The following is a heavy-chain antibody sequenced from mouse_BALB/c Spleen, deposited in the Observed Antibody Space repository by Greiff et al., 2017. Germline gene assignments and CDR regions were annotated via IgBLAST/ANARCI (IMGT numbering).Heavy chain of an antibody. D-gene: IGHD2-1*01. CDR2: ISYDGSN. V-gene: IGHV3-6*02. CDR3: ARDDLLGAMDY. CDR1: GYSITSGYY. J-gene: IGHJ4*01. Sequence: LKESGPGLVKPSQSLSLTCSVTGYSITSGYYWNWIRQFPGNKLEWMGYISYDGSNNYNPSLKNRISITRDTSKNQFFLKLNSVTTEDTATYYCARDDLLGAMDYWGQGTSVTVSS.